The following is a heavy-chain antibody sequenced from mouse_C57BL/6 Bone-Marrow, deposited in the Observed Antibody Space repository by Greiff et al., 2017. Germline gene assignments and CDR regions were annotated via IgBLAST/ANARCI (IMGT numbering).Heavy chain of an antibody. CDR3: ARERGITTVVVPMDY. D-gene: IGHD1-1*01. Sequence: EVHLVEFGGGLVKPGGSLKLSCAASGFTFSSYAMSWVRQTPEKRLEWVATISDGGSYTYYPDNVKGRFTISRDNAKNNLYLQMSHLKSEDTAMYYCARERGITTVVVPMDYWGQGTSVTVSS. CDR1: GFTFSSYA. J-gene: IGHJ4*01. CDR2: ISDGGSYT. V-gene: IGHV5-4*01.